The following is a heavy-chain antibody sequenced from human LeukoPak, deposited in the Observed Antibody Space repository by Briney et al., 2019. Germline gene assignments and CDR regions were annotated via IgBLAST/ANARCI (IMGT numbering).Heavy chain of an antibody. Sequence: PPGGSLRLSCAASGFTFSSYAMSWVRQAPGKGPEWVSAISGSGGSTYYADSVKGRFTISRDNSRDTLYLQMNSLRAEDTAVYYCAKGYYDYVWGSYYFDYWGQGTLVTVSS. CDR2: ISGSGGST. J-gene: IGHJ4*02. CDR1: GFTFSSYA. D-gene: IGHD3-16*01. V-gene: IGHV3-23*01. CDR3: AKGYYDYVWGSYYFDY.